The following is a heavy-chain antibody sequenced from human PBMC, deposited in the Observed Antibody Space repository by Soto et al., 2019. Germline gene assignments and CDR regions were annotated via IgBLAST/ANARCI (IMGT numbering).Heavy chain of an antibody. CDR3: ERQKAAVTHAFDL. D-gene: IGHD6-19*01. CDR1: GYTFTQYW. CDR2: LDPSDSFT. V-gene: IGHV5-10-1*01. J-gene: IGHJ3*01. Sequence: GESLKISCKGSGYTFTQYWISWVRQTPGKGLEWLGRLDPSDSFTSHSPAFQGHVTISSDKSISTTYLQWNSLKASDTAMYYCERQKAAVTHAFDLWGQGTMVTVSS.